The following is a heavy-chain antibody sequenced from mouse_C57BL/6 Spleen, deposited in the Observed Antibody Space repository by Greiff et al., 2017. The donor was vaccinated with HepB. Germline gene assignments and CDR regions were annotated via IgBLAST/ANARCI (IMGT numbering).Heavy chain of an antibody. V-gene: IGHV10-1*01. CDR3: VRDDYGRGFAY. J-gene: IGHJ3*01. CDR2: IRSKSNNYAT. D-gene: IGHD2-4*01. Sequence: EVQVVESGGGLVQPKGSLKLSCAASGFSFNTYAMNWVRQAPGKGLEWVARIRSKSNNYATYYADSVKDRFTISRDDSESMLYLQMNNLKTEDTAMYYCVRDDYGRGFAYWGQGTLVTVSA. CDR1: GFSFNTYA.